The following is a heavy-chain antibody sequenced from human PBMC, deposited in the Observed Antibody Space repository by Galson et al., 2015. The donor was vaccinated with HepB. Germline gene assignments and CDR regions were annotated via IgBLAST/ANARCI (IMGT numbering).Heavy chain of an antibody. J-gene: IGHJ4*02. Sequence: SVKVSCKASGYTFTSYGISWVRQAPGQGLEWMGWISAYNGNTNYAQKLQGRVTMTTDTSTSTAYMELRSLRSDDTAVYYCARDADPFYDSSGYHFDYWGQGTLVTVSS. D-gene: IGHD3-22*01. CDR3: ARDADPFYDSSGYHFDY. CDR2: ISAYNGNT. CDR1: GYTFTSYG. V-gene: IGHV1-18*01.